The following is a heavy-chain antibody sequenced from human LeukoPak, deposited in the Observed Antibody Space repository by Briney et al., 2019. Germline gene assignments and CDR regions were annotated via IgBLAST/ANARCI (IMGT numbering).Heavy chain of an antibody. J-gene: IGHJ4*02. CDR3: AAPTLGPLSLTN. Sequence: GSLRLSCAASGFTFSSYGMHWARQAPGKGLKWVAFIRYDGSNKYYADSVKGRFTISRDNSKNTLYLQMNSLRAEDTAVYYCAAPTLGPLSLTNWGQGTLVTVSS. CDR2: IRYDGSNK. V-gene: IGHV3-30*02. D-gene: IGHD3-9*01. CDR1: GFTFSSYG.